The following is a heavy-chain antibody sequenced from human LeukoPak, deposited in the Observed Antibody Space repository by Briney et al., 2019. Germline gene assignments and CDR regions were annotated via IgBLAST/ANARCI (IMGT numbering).Heavy chain of an antibody. V-gene: IGHV3-13*01. J-gene: IGHJ6*02. CDR3: ARAGYSYGYRWYGMDV. CDR1: GFTFSSYD. D-gene: IGHD5-18*01. Sequence: PGGSLRLSCAASGFTFSSYDMHWVRHATGKGLEWVSAIGTAGDTYYPGSVKGRFTISRENAKNSLYLQMNSLRAGDTAVYYCARAGYSYGYRWYGMDVWGQGTTVTVSS. CDR2: IGTAGDT.